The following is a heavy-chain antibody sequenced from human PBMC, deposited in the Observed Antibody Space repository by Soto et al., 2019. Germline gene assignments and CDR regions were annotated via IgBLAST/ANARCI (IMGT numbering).Heavy chain of an antibody. CDR2: IYYSGST. Sequence: QLQLQESGPGLVKPSETLSLTCTVSGGSISSSSYYWGWIRQPPGKGLEWIGSIYYSGSTYYNPSLKSRVTISVDTSKNQFSLKRSSVTAADTAVYYCARGIVGATTRGGIDYWGQGTLVTVSS. D-gene: IGHD1-26*01. J-gene: IGHJ4*02. CDR3: ARGIVGATTRGGIDY. V-gene: IGHV4-39*01. CDR1: GGSISSSSYY.